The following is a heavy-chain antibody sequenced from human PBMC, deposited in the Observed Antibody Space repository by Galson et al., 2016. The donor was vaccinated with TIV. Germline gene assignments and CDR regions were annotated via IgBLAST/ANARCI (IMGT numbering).Heavy chain of an antibody. Sequence: SVKVSCKASGGIFNRYAISWVRQAPGQGLEWMGKIIAIFGTTNYAQKFQGRVTITADESTNTVYMELSSLRSEDTAVYYCARGTDYYGSGSFSYWSQGTLVTVSS. J-gene: IGHJ4*02. D-gene: IGHD3-10*01. CDR3: ARGTDYYGSGSFSY. CDR1: GGIFNRYA. V-gene: IGHV1-69*13. CDR2: IIAIFGTT.